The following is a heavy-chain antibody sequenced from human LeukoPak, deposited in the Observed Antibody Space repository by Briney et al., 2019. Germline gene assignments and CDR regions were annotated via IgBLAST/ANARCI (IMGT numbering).Heavy chain of an antibody. J-gene: IGHJ4*02. CDR2: IYHSGST. CDR1: GYSISSGYY. V-gene: IGHV4-38-2*01. CDR3: ARHGGHTGYDPVDY. Sequence: SETLSLTCAVSGYSISSGYYWAWIRQPPGKGLQYIGSIYHSGSTYYNPSLKSRVTISVDTSKNQFSLRLSSVTAADTAVFYCARHGGHTGYDPVDYWGQGTLVTVSS. D-gene: IGHD5-12*01.